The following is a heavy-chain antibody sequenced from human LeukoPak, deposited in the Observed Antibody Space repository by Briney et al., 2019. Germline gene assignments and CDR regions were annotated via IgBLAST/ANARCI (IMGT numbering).Heavy chain of an antibody. CDR3: ARETTGYSGHGNFDY. D-gene: IGHD5-12*01. CDR2: IYTSGNT. Sequence: SETLSLTCTVSGGSISPYYWSWIRQPAGKGLEWIGRIYTSGNTNYNPSLKSRVTMSVDTSKNQFSLNLGSVTAADTAVYYCARETTGYSGHGNFDYWGQGTLVTVSS. CDR1: GGSISPYY. J-gene: IGHJ4*02. V-gene: IGHV4-4*07.